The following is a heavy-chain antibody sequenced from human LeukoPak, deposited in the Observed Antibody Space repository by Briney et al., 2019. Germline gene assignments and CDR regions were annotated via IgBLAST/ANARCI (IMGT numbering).Heavy chain of an antibody. CDR3: DFAAAGGGDYFDY. CDR2: IIPIFGTA. Sequence: GSSVKVSCKASGGTFSSYAISWVRQAPGQGLEWMGGIIPIFGTANYAQKFQGRVTITTDESTSTAYMELSSLRSEDTAVYYCDFAAAGGGDYFDYWGQGTLVTVSS. CDR1: GGTFSSYA. V-gene: IGHV1-69*05. J-gene: IGHJ4*02. D-gene: IGHD6-13*01.